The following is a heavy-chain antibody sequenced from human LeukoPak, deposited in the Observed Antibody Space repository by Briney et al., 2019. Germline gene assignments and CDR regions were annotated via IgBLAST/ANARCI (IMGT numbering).Heavy chain of an antibody. J-gene: IGHJ6*03. CDR2: ISADNGDT. CDR3: ARGLDLGSRGYYYFDYHYYYMDV. Sequence: ASVKVSCKASGYTFTNYGITWVRQAPGQGLEWRGWISADNGDTHNAQNLQDIVPMTTNTSTRTVYMELRSLRHDDTAVYYCARGLDLGSRGYYYFDYHYYYMDVWGKGTTVAVSS. CDR1: GYTFTNYG. D-gene: IGHD3-22*01. V-gene: IGHV1-18*01.